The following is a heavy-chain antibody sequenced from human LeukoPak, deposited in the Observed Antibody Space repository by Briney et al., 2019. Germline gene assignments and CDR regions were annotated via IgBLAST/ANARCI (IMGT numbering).Heavy chain of an antibody. CDR2: IYPDESDT. Sequence: GESLKISCKGSGYSFSNYWIGWVRQMPGKGLEWMGIIYPDESDTRYSPSFQGQVTISADKSISTAYLQWSSLKASDSAIYYCARHEGGGWYIDYWGQGTLVTVSS. CDR3: ARHEGGGWYIDY. D-gene: IGHD6-19*01. CDR1: GYSFSNYW. J-gene: IGHJ4*02. V-gene: IGHV5-51*01.